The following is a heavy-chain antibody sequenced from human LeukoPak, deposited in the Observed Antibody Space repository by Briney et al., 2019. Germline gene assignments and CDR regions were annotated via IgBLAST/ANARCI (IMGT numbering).Heavy chain of an antibody. V-gene: IGHV5-51*01. Sequence: GESLKISCKGSGYSFTNYWIGWVRQMPGKGLEWMGLIYPDDSDTRYSPSFQGQVTISADKSISTAYLQWSSLKASDTAMYYCARQISTAYYDSSGLPYDAFDIWGQGTMVAVSS. CDR1: GYSFTNYW. CDR2: IYPDDSDT. J-gene: IGHJ3*02. CDR3: ARQISTAYYDSSGLPYDAFDI. D-gene: IGHD3-22*01.